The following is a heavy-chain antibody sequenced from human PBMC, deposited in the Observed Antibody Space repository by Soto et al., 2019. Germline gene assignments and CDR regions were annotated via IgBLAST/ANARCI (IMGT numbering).Heavy chain of an antibody. Sequence: SETLSLTCAVYGGSFSGYYWSWIRQPPGKGLEWIGEINHGGTTNYNPSLKSRVTLSVDTSKNQFSLKLSSVTAADTAVYYCARGVYCSSTSCYWGMDVWGQATTVTVSS. CDR3: ARGVYCSSTSCYWGMDV. V-gene: IGHV4-34*01. CDR1: GGSFSGYY. J-gene: IGHJ6*02. CDR2: INHGGTT. D-gene: IGHD2-2*01.